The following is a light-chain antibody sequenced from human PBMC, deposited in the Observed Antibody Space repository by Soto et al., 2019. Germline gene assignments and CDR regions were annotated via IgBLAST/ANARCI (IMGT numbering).Light chain of an antibody. J-gene: IGLJ1*01. Sequence: QSVLTQPASVSGSPGQSIAISCTGTSSDVGGYNYVSWYQHHPGKVPRLMIYDVTNRPSGVSNRFSGSKSGNTASLTISGLQAEDEADYYCGSYTTSSTPYVFGTGTQLTVL. CDR3: GSYTTSSTPYV. CDR1: SSDVGGYNY. V-gene: IGLV2-14*03. CDR2: DVT.